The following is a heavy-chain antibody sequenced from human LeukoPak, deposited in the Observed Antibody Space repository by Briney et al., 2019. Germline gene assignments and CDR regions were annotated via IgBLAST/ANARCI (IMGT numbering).Heavy chain of an antibody. V-gene: IGHV3-23*01. CDR1: GFCFSDYA. CDR3: ARRSCSKASCYVGYSAYGVADFDN. J-gene: IGHJ4*02. CDR2: MSGGGGDGST. Sequence: GGSLRLSCAASGFCFSDYAMAWVRQPPGEGMEWEASMSGGGGDGSTYQADSVKGRFTMSRDNSMNTVYLQMTNLTVDDTARYFCARRSCSKASCYVGYSAYGVADFDNWGQGTLVTVSS. D-gene: IGHD2-2*01.